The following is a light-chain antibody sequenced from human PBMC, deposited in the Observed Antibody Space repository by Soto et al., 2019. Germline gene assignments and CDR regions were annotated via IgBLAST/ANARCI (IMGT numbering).Light chain of an antibody. J-gene: IGKJ1*01. CDR2: GAS. CDR3: QQRSNWPLT. Sequence: EIVLQQSPGTLSVSPGERVTLSCRASQSVDINLAWYQQRAGQAPRLLVYGASTKATDMPGRFSGRGSGTEFTLTINNLQSEDFAVYYCQQRSNWPLTLGQGTKVDI. CDR1: QSVDIN. V-gene: IGKV3-15*01.